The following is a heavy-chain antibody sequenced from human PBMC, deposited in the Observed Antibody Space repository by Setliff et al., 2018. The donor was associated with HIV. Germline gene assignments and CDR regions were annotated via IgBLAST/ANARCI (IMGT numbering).Heavy chain of an antibody. CDR1: GGNFSSFA. D-gene: IGHD3-10*01. V-gene: IGHV1-69*05. J-gene: IGHJ6*03. CDR3: ARETYYGSGSYLPTEYYYYYMDV. Sequence: GASVKVSCKASGGNFSSFAISWVRQAPGQGLEWMGGIIPIFGTANYAQKFQGRVTITTDESTTTAYMELRSLRSEDTAVYYCARETYYGSGSYLPTEYYYYYMDVWGKGTTVTVSS. CDR2: IIPIFGTA.